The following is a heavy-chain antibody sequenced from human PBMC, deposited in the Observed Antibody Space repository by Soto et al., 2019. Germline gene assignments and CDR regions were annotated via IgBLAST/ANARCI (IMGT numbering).Heavy chain of an antibody. CDR2: IHPDGGHT. CDR1: GYAFTNYY. Sequence: RASVKVSCKASGYAFTNYYVQWVRQAPGQGLEWMGVIHPDGGHTTYSQKFQDRVTMTRDTFTSIIHMELSSLRSEDTAVYYCARGDNDYWGQGTLVTVSS. CDR3: ARGDNDY. V-gene: IGHV1-46*01. J-gene: IGHJ4*02.